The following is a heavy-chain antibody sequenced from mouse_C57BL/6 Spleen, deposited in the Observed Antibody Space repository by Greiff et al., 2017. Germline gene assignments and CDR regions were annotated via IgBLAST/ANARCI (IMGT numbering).Heavy chain of an antibody. CDR1: GYTFTSYW. Sequence: VQLQQPGAELVKPGASVKLSCKASGYTFTSYWLHWVKQRPGQGLEWIGMIHPNSGSTNYNEKFKSKATLTVDKSSSTAYMQLSSLTSEDSAVYYCARDDGYLAWFAYWGQGTLVTVSA. V-gene: IGHV1-64*01. J-gene: IGHJ3*01. CDR2: IHPNSGST. D-gene: IGHD2-3*01. CDR3: ARDDGYLAWFAY.